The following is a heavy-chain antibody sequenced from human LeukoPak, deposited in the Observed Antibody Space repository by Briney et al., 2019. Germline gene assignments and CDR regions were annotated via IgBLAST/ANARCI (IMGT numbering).Heavy chain of an antibody. J-gene: IGHJ4*02. V-gene: IGHV3-72*01. CDR2: TRNKANSYTT. CDR1: GFTFSDHH. Sequence: PGGSLRLSCAASGFTFSDHHMDWVRQAPGKGLEWVARTRNKANSYTTEYAASVKGRFTISRDDSKNSLYLQMNSLKTEDTAVYCCARGGYGSGSYFPDYWGQGTLVTVSS. CDR3: ARGGYGSGSYFPDY. D-gene: IGHD3-10*01.